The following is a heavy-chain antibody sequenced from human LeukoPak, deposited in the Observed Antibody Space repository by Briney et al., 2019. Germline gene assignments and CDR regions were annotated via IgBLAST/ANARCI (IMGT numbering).Heavy chain of an antibody. CDR1: GGSISNYY. CDR3: ARAGLGPYYYYGMDV. Sequence: SETLSLTCTVSGGSISNYYWSWIRQPPGKGLEWIGYIYYSGSTNYNPSLKSRVTISVDTSKNQFSLKLSSVTAADTAVYYCARAGLGPYYYYGMDVWGQGTTVTVSS. CDR2: IYYSGST. D-gene: IGHD3/OR15-3a*01. J-gene: IGHJ6*02. V-gene: IGHV4-59*01.